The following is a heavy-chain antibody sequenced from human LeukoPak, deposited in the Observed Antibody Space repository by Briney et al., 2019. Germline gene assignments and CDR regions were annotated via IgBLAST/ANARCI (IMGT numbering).Heavy chain of an antibody. D-gene: IGHD5-24*01. V-gene: IGHV4/OR15-8*02. CDR3: ARHHTIYYYYYMDV. CDR2: RHHGGTI. J-gene: IGHJ6*03. Sequence: SETLSLTCGVSSGSISSGHWWTWVRQPPGKGLEWIGERHHGGTINYNPSLKGRVTISIDTPKKHFSLSLSSVTAADTAVYYCARHHTIYYYYYMDVWGKGTTVTVSS. CDR1: SGSISSGHW.